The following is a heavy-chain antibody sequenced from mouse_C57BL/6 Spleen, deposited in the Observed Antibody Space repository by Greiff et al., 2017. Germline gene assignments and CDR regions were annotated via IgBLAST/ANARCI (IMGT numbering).Heavy chain of an antibody. CDR1: GYSFTGYY. D-gene: IGHD1-1*01. CDR3: ASTTVVAYYYAMDY. V-gene: IGHV1-42*01. CDR2: INPSTGGT. J-gene: IGHJ4*01. Sequence: EVQLQQSGPELVKPGASVKISCKASGYSFTGYYMNWVKQSPEKSLEWIGEINPSTGGTTYNQKFKAKATLTVDKSSSTAYMQLKSLTSEDSAVYYCASTTVVAYYYAMDYWGQGTSVTVSS.